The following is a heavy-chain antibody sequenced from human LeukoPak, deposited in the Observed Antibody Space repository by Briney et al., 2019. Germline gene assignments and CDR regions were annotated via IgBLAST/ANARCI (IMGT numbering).Heavy chain of an antibody. Sequence: GGSLRLSCAASGFTFSGYAMSWVRQAPGKGLEWVSAISGSGGSTYYADSVKGRFTISRDNSKNTLYLQMNSLRAEDTAVYYCARRFVSGSNWFDAWGQGTLVTVSS. CDR2: ISGSGGST. CDR1: GFTFSGYA. CDR3: ARRFVSGSNWFDA. V-gene: IGHV3-23*01. J-gene: IGHJ5*02. D-gene: IGHD3-10*01.